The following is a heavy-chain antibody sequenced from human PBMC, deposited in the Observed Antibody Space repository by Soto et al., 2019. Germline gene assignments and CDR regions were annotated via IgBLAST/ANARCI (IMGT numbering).Heavy chain of an antibody. CDR2: IYPLDSYT. CDR3: AVGGDGDFFDL. CDR1: GYSFTHKW. D-gene: IGHD2-21*01. V-gene: IGHV5-51*01. Sequence: PGESLKISCQASGYSFTHKWIAWVRQRPGKGLEWLGVIYPLDSYTKYSPSFEGQVAISTDTSISTAYLQWSSLRASDTAMYYCAVGGDGDFFDLWAQGTMVTVSS. J-gene: IGHJ3*01.